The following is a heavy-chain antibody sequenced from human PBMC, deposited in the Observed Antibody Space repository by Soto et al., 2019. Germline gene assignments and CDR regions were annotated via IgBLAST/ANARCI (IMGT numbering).Heavy chain of an antibody. CDR2: IYYSGYN. CDR3: ARDSAYYDSGSYYIFDY. D-gene: IGHD3-10*01. Sequence: SETLSLTCTVSGGSISSYYWSWIRQSPGKGLEWIGSIYYSGYNNHNPSLQSRVTISVDTSKNQFSLKLSSVTAADTAVYYCARDSAYYDSGSYYIFDYWGQGTLVTVSS. CDR1: GGSISSYY. J-gene: IGHJ4*02. V-gene: IGHV4-59*12.